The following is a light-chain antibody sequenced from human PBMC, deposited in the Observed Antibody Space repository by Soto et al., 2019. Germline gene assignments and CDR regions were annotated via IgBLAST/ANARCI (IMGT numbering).Light chain of an antibody. V-gene: IGKV3-20*01. CDR1: QSVTSDD. Sequence: EIVLTQSPGTLSLSPGERATLSCRASQSVTSDDLAWYQQKPGQAPRLLISGASSRATGIPDRFNGGGSGTDFTPTISRLEPEDFAAYYCQQYFSSPWTFGQGTRVEIK. CDR2: GAS. CDR3: QQYFSSPWT. J-gene: IGKJ1*01.